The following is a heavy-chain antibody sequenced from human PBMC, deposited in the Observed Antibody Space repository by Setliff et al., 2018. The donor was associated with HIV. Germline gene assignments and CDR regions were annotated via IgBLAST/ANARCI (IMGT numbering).Heavy chain of an antibody. CDR3: ATIRAYYYDSSGQEYFQY. J-gene: IGHJ1*01. Sequence: ALVKVSCKVSGYSLTDLSIHWVRQAPGKGLEWMGGFDPEDGETVYAQKLQGRVTMTEDTSTDSAYMELSSLRSEDTAMYYCATIRAYYYDSSGQEYFQYWGHGTLVTVS. CDR1: GYSLTDLS. V-gene: IGHV1-24*01. D-gene: IGHD3-22*01. CDR2: FDPEDGET.